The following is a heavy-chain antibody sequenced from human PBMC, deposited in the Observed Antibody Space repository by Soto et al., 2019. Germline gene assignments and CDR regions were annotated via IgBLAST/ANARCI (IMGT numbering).Heavy chain of an antibody. Sequence: QVQLVESGGGVVQPGRSLRLSCAASGFTFSTYGMHWVRQAPGKGLEWVAVISYDGTNKYYADSVKGRFTISSDNSNNTLYLQMNSLRAEDTGVYYCAKERYSSRSPDFDYWGQGTLVTVSS. V-gene: IGHV3-30*18. CDR3: AKERYSSRSPDFDY. CDR1: GFTFSTYG. D-gene: IGHD6-13*01. J-gene: IGHJ4*02. CDR2: ISYDGTNK.